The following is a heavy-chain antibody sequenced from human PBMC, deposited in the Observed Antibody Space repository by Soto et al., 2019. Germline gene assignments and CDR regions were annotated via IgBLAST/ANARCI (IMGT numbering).Heavy chain of an antibody. D-gene: IGHD3-9*01. CDR2: INPNSGGT. J-gene: IGHJ6*02. V-gene: IGHV1-2*02. CDR1: GYTFTGYY. CDR3: ARMLRYFDWLDLNYYGMDV. Sequence: QVQLVQSGAEVKKPGASVKVSCKASGYTFTGYYMHWVRQAPGQGLEWMGWINPNSGGTNYAQKFQGRVTMTRATSISTAYMELSRLRSDDTAVYYCARMLRYFDWLDLNYYGMDVWGQGTTVTVSS.